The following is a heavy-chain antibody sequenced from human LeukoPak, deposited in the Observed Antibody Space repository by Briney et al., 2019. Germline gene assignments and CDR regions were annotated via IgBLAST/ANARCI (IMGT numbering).Heavy chain of an antibody. CDR1: GFTFSRYS. CDR2: ISSSSSTI. Sequence: GGSLRLSCAASGFTFSRYSMNWVRQAPGKGLEWVSYISSSSSTIYYADSVKGRFTISRDNAKNSVYLQMNSLRDEDTAVYYCARGYDFDYWGQGTLVTVPS. J-gene: IGHJ4*02. V-gene: IGHV3-48*02. D-gene: IGHD3-3*01. CDR3: ARGYDFDY.